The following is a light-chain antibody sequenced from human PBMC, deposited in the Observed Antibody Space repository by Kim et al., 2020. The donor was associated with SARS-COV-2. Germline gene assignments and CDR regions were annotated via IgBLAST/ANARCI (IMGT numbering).Light chain of an antibody. Sequence: ALGQTVRITCHGDSLRTYYASWYQQKAGQAPLLVMYSKNIRPFVIPDRFSGSSSGNTASLTITGAQAEDEADYYCNSRDSSGNLVVFGGGTQLTVL. CDR3: NSRDSSGNLVV. CDR2: SKN. J-gene: IGLJ2*01. V-gene: IGLV3-19*01. CDR1: SLRTYY.